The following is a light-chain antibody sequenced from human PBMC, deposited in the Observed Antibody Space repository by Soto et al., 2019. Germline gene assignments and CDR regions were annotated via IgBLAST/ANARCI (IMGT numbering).Light chain of an antibody. V-gene: IGLV2-14*01. CDR2: EVN. CDR1: SSDVGAYNY. CDR3: SSYASSGAVV. Sequence: LTQPASVSGSPGQPITISCTGTSSDVGAYNYVSWYQLHPGKAPKLMIYEVNNRPSGVSHRFSGSKSGNTASLTFSGLQPEDEADYYCSSYASSGAVVFGGGTKVTVL. J-gene: IGLJ3*02.